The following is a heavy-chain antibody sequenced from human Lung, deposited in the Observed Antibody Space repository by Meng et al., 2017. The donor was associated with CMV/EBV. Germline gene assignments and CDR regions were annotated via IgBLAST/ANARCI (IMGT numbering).Heavy chain of an antibody. V-gene: IGHV1-46*01. CDR1: GYTLTNYY. D-gene: IGHD6-13*01. CDR3: ARDLGYSSSWYFQYYFDG. CDR2: INPSDNTT. Sequence: SVKVSCKASGYTLTNYYIHWVRQAPGQGLEWMGIINPSDNTTIYAQKFQGRVTMTRDTSTSTVYMELSSLRSDDTALYYCARDLGYSSSWYFQYYFDGWGQGXLVTVSS. J-gene: IGHJ4*02.